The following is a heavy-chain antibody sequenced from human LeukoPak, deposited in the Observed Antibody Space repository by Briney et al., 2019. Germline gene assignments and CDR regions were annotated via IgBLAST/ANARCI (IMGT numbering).Heavy chain of an antibody. CDR3: AARDSYGSGSYPIDY. V-gene: IGHV3-21*01. D-gene: IGHD3-10*01. CDR1: GFTFSSYS. J-gene: IGHJ4*02. Sequence: GGSLRLSCAASGFTFSSYSMNWIRQAPGKGLEWVSSISSRSTYIYYADSLKGRFTISRDNAKNSLYLQMNSLRAEDTAVYYCAARDSYGSGSYPIDYWGQGTLVTVSS. CDR2: ISSRSTYI.